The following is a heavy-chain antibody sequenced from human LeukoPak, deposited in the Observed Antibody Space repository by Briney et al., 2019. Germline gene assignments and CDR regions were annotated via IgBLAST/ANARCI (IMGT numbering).Heavy chain of an antibody. CDR3: ARVVGYYDILTASEYYFDY. V-gene: IGHV4-59*01. D-gene: IGHD3-9*01. CDR1: AGSISSYY. CDR2: IYYIGST. J-gene: IGHJ4*02. Sequence: SETLSLTCTVSAGSISSYYWSCIRQPPGKGLEWIGYIYYIGSTNYNPSLKSRFTISVDTSKDQFSLKLRSLNAADTAVYYCARVVGYYDILTASEYYFDYWGQGTLVTVSS.